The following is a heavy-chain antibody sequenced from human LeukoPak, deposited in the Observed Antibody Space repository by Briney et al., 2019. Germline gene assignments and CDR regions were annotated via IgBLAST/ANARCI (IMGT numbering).Heavy chain of an antibody. CDR3: TTEYDSWGGLYLFGDY. CDR2: IKSKTDGGTT. CDR1: GFTFSNAW. Sequence: GGSLRLSCAASGFTFSNAWISWVRQAPGKGLEWVGRIKSKTDGGTTDYAAPVKGRFTISRDDSKNTLYLQMNSLKTEDTAVYYCTTEYDSWGGLYLFGDYWGQGTLVTVSS. J-gene: IGHJ4*02. D-gene: IGHD3-3*01. V-gene: IGHV3-15*01.